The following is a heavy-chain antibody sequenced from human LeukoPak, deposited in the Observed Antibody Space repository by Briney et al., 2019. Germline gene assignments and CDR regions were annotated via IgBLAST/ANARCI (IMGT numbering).Heavy chain of an antibody. J-gene: IGHJ3*02. Sequence: GQSLLISCKGSGYSFTNYWIGWVRQMPGKGLEYMGIIYPGDSDTRYSPSFQGQVTISADKSISTAYLHWSGLKASDTAMYYCARLLGDSADDAFDIWGQGTMVTVSS. CDR2: IYPGDSDT. CDR3: ARLLGDSADDAFDI. V-gene: IGHV5-51*01. D-gene: IGHD3-16*01. CDR1: GYSFTNYW.